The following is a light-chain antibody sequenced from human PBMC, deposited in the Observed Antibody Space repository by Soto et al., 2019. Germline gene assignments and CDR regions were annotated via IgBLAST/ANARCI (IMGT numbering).Light chain of an antibody. CDR2: GAS. Sequence: EIVLTQSPGTLSLSPGERATLSCRASQSVSSSYLAWYQQKPGQPPRLLIYGASSRATGIPDRFSGSGSGTDFTFTISSLQPEDIATYYCQQYENLLGTFGQGTKVDIK. CDR3: QQYENLLGT. CDR1: QSVSSSY. V-gene: IGKV3-20*01. J-gene: IGKJ1*01.